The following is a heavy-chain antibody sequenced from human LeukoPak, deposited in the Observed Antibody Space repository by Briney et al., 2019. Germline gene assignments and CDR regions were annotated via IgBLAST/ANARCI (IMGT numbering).Heavy chain of an antibody. V-gene: IGHV3-23*01. J-gene: IGHJ4*02. CDR3: AKVYISTAGGSHFDY. Sequence: GGSLILSCAASGFTFSSYAMSWVRQAPGKGLEWVSAISGSGGSTYYADSVKGRFTISRDNSKNTLYLQMNSLRAEDTAVYYCAKVYISTAGGSHFDYWGQGTLVTVSS. D-gene: IGHD3-10*01. CDR1: GFTFSSYA. CDR2: ISGSGGST.